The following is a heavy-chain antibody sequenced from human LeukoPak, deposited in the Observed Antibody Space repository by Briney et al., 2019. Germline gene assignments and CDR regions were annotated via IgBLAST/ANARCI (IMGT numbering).Heavy chain of an antibody. V-gene: IGHV3-21*01. CDR3: ARERLGSFDY. J-gene: IGHJ4*02. D-gene: IGHD7-27*01. CDR1: GFTFSSYA. Sequence: PGGSLRLSCTASGFTFSSYAMHWVRQAPGKGLEWVSSISSSSSYIYYADSVKGRFTISRDNAKNSLYLQMNSLRAEDTAVYYCARERLGSFDYWGQGTLVTVSS. CDR2: ISSSSSYI.